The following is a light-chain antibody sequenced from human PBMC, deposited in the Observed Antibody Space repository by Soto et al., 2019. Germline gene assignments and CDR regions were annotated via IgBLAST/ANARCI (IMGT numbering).Light chain of an antibody. CDR2: EVS. Sequence: QSALTQPASVSGSPGQSITISCTGTSSDVGSHNLVSWYQQHPGQAPKLMIYEVSKWPIGVSARFSASKSGNTASLTISGLQAEDEADYYCCSYGGSRAVFGGGTQLTVL. CDR1: SSDVGSHNL. V-gene: IGLV2-23*02. J-gene: IGLJ7*01. CDR3: CSYGGSRAV.